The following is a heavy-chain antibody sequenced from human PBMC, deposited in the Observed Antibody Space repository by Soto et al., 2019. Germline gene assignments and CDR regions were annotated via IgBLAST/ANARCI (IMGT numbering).Heavy chain of an antibody. CDR1: GGTFSSYA. J-gene: IGHJ6*02. V-gene: IGHV1-69*13. Sequence: ASVKVSCKASGGTFSSYAISWVRQAPGQGLEWMGGIIPIFGTANYAQKFQGRVTITADESTSTAYMELSSLRSEDTAVYYCARALSTVTTVYYYYRMDVWGPGTSVTVSS. CDR2: IIPIFGTA. D-gene: IGHD4-4*01. CDR3: ARALSTVTTVYYYYRMDV.